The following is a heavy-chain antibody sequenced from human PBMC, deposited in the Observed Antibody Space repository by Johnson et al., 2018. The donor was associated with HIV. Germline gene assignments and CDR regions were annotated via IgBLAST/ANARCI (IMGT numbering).Heavy chain of an antibody. CDR1: GFTFRSYA. J-gene: IGHJ3*01. V-gene: IGHV3-30-3*01. CDR3: ARGEDGVDAFDV. CDR2: ISYDGSNK. Sequence: QVQLVESGGDVVQPGRSLRLSCAASGFTFRSYAMHWVRQAPGKGLEWVAVISYDGSNKYYADSVKGRFTISRDNSKNTLYLQMNSLRAEDTAVYYCARGEDGVDAFDVWGQGTMVTVSS. D-gene: IGHD4-17*01.